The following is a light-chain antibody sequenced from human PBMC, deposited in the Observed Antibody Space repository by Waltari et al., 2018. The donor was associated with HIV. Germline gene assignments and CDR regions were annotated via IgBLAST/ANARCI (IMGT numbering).Light chain of an antibody. CDR2: DAS. V-gene: IGKV1-33*01. CDR3: QQYEDLPIT. CDR1: HVIDNY. Sequence: DIQMTQSPFSLSASVGDRVTITCQASHVIDNYLNWYQQKSGKAPKLLIYDASNLETGVPSRFNGSRSGTHFTFTISGLQPEDMATYYCQQYEDLPITFGQGTRLEIK. J-gene: IGKJ5*01.